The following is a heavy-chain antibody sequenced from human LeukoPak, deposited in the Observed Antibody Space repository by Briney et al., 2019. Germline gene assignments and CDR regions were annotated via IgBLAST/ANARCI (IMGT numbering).Heavy chain of an antibody. CDR2: SNPSSGGA. J-gene: IGHJ4*02. V-gene: IGHV1-2*02. D-gene: IGHD6-19*01. CDR1: GYTFTDYY. CDR3: ARQASGGWYYDY. Sequence: ASVKVSCKASGYTFTDYYMHWVRQPPGQGLEWIGWSNPSSGGAHYAQKFHGRVSMTRDTSISTIYMELSRLTSGDTAVYYCARQASGGWYYDYWGQGTLVTVSS.